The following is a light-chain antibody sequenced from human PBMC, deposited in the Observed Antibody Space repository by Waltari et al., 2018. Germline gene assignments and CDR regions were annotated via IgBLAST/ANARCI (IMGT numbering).Light chain of an antibody. V-gene: IGLV2-11*01. J-gene: IGLJ3*02. CDR3: CSYAGSYTWV. CDR2: DVP. Sequence: QSALTQPRSVSGSPGQSVTVSCTGTSSDVGVYNYVSSYQPHPGQAPTLMVYDVPKRPSGVPDRFPASKAGNTASLTISGLQADDEADYYCCSYAGSYTWVFGGGTKLTVL. CDR1: SSDVGVYNY.